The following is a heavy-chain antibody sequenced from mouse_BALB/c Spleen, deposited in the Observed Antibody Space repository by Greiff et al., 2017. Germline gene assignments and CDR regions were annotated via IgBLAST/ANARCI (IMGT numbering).Heavy chain of an antibody. CDR1: GYAFTNYL. CDR3: ARYGNYFDY. Sequence: VQLQQSGAELVRPGTSVKVSCKASGYAFTNYLIEWVKQRPGQGLEWIGVINPGSGGTNYNEKFKGKATLTADKSSSTAYMQLSSLTSDDSAVYFCARYGNYFDYWGQGTTLTVSS. D-gene: IGHD2-1*01. J-gene: IGHJ2*01. V-gene: IGHV1-54*01. CDR2: INPGSGGT.